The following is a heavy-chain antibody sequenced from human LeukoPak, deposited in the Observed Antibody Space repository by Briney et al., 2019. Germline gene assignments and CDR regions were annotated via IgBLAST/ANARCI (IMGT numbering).Heavy chain of an antibody. Sequence: PRGSLRLSCVASGFTVSSHWMHWVRQGPGKGLVWVSRINSDGSDISYADSVKGRFTVSRDNAKNSLYLGMNSLRAEDTAVYFCMRDKGSGWGQGTLVTVSS. J-gene: IGHJ4*02. CDR2: INSDGSDI. CDR1: GFTVSSHW. V-gene: IGHV3-74*01. CDR3: MRDKGSG. D-gene: IGHD6-19*01.